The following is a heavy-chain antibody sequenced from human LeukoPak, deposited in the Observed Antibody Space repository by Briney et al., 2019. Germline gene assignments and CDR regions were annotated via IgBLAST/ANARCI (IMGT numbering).Heavy chain of an antibody. D-gene: IGHD5-12*01. V-gene: IGHV3-21*01. CDR1: GFTFSNYS. CDR3: ARGKGGYDIPLYYYYMDG. Sequence: PGGSLRLSCAASGFTFSNYSMNWVRQAPGKGLEWVSSISSSSSYIYYADSVKGRFTISRDNAKNSLYLQMNSLRAEDTAVYYCARGKGGYDIPLYYYYMDGWGKGTTVTVSS. J-gene: IGHJ6*03. CDR2: ISSSSSYI.